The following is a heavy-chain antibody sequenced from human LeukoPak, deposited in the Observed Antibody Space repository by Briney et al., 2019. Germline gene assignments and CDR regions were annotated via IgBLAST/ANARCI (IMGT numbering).Heavy chain of an antibody. CDR3: AREESRTFDY. Sequence: SQTLSLTCVISGDTVSSNSVAWNWIRQSPSRGLEWLGGTYYRSNWVNEYAASVKSRMSIDPDTSKNQFSLQLYSVTPEDTAVYYCAREESRTFDYWGQGTLVTVSS. CDR1: GDTVSSNSVA. CDR2: TYYRSNWVN. J-gene: IGHJ4*02. V-gene: IGHV6-1*01.